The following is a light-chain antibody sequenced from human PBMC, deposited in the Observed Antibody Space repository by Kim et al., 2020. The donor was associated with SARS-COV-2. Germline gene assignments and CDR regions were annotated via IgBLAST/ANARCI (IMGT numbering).Light chain of an antibody. CDR2: ATS. CDR1: QSVSTSH. J-gene: IGKJ4*01. Sequence: PGGRATLSCRASQSVSTSHLAWYQQKPGQAPRLLVYATSGRATGIPDRFSGSGSETDFTLTISSLEPEDFAVYYCHHYGTSPPLTFGGGTKVDIK. CDR3: HHYGTSPPLT. V-gene: IGKV3-20*01.